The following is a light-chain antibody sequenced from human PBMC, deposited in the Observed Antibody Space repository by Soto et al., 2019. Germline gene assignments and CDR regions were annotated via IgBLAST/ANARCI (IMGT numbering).Light chain of an antibody. CDR3: SSYTRSDTYV. CDR1: SSDVGGYNF. V-gene: IGLV2-14*01. CDR2: DVG. Sequence: QSALTQPASVSGSPGQSITISCTGTSSDVGGYNFVSWYQQHPGKAPKLMIYDVGNRPSGVSNRFSGSKSGNTASLTISGLQAEDEADYYCSSYTRSDTYVFGTGTKLTVL. J-gene: IGLJ1*01.